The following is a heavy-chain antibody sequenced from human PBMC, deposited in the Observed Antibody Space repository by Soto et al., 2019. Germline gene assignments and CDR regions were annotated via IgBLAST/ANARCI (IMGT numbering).Heavy chain of an antibody. V-gene: IGHV3-23*01. CDR2: ITGGGDKT. CDR1: GFPFSIYA. J-gene: IGHJ5*02. Sequence: PGGSLRLSCAASGFPFSIYAMIWVRQAPGKGLEWVSGITGGGDKTYYADSVKGRFTISRGNSRNTLYVQMNSLRAEDTAVYYCAKDAEQWLVRRGYNWFDPWGQGTLVTVSS. CDR3: AKDAEQWLVRRGYNWFDP. D-gene: IGHD6-19*01.